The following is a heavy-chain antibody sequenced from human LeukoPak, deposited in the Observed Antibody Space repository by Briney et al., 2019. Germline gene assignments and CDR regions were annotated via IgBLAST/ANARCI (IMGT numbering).Heavy chain of an antibody. Sequence: GGSLRLSCAASGFTFSSYEMNWVRQAPGKGLEWVSYISSSGSTIYYADSVKGRFTISRDNAKNSLYLQMNSLRAEDTAVYYCARDQEQWLPLDYWGQGTLVTVSS. V-gene: IGHV3-48*03. CDR2: ISSSGSTI. CDR3: ARDQEQWLPLDY. D-gene: IGHD6-19*01. J-gene: IGHJ4*02. CDR1: GFTFSSYE.